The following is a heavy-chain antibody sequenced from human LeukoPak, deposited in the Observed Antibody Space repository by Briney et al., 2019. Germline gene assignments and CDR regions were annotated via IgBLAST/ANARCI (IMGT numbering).Heavy chain of an antibody. V-gene: IGHV4-39*01. D-gene: IGHD3-10*01. CDR2: IYYSGST. Sequence: PSETLSLTCTVSGGSINSSSYYWGWIRQPPGKGLEGTGTIYYSGSTYYNPSLKSPVTISVDTSKNQFSLKLSSVTASDTAVYYCARRFAPSRNDAFDIWGQGTMVTVSS. CDR1: GGSINSSSYY. CDR3: ARRFAPSRNDAFDI. J-gene: IGHJ3*02.